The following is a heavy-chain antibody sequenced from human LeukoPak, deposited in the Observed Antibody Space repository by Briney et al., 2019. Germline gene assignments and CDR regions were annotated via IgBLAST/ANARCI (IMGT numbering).Heavy chain of an antibody. CDR1: GFSVSTSGMC. CDR2: IDWDDDK. J-gene: IGHJ4*02. D-gene: IGHD6-13*01. V-gene: IGHV2-70*01. Sequence: SGPTLLNPTQTLTLTWTFSGFSVSTSGMCVSWIRQPPGKALEWLALIDWDDDKYYSTSLKTRLTISQDTSKNQVVLTMANMDPVDTATYYCARTLGYRSRWSGYYFDYWGQGTLVTVSS. CDR3: ARTLGYRSRWSGYYFDY.